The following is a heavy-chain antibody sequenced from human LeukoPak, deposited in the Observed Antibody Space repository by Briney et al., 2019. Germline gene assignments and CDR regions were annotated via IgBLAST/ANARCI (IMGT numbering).Heavy chain of an antibody. D-gene: IGHD3-10*01. CDR1: GGSFSGYY. Sequence: SETLSLTCAVYGGSFSGYYRSWIRQPPGKGLEWIGEINHSGSTNYNPSLKSRVTISVDTSKNQFSLKLSSVTAADTAVYYCARVRPVLLWFGYNWFDPWGQGTLVTVSS. J-gene: IGHJ5*02. CDR3: ARVRPVLLWFGYNWFDP. V-gene: IGHV4-34*01. CDR2: INHSGST.